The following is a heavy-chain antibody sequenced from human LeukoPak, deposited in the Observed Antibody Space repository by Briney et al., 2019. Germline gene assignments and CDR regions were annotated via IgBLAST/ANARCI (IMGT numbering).Heavy chain of an antibody. CDR3: ARDRGGAARPVIDY. V-gene: IGHV4-4*02. Sequence: SGTLSLTCAVSGGSISSSNWWCWVRQPPGKGLEWIGESYHSGSTNYNPSLKSRFTISVDKSKNQFSLKLITVTAADTAVYYCARDRGGAARPVIDYWGQGTLVTVSS. CDR2: SYHSGST. D-gene: IGHD6-6*01. CDR1: GGSISSSNW. J-gene: IGHJ4*02.